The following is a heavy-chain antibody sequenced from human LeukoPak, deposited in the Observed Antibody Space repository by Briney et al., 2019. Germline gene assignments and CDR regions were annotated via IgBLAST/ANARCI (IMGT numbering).Heavy chain of an antibody. V-gene: IGHV4-59*08. D-gene: IGHD6-19*01. CDR2: IYYSGST. CDR3: ARLRLSQWLEFAY. Sequence: SETLSLTCTVSGGSISSYYWSWIRQPPGKGLEWIGYIYYSGSTNYNPSLKSRVTISVDTSKNQFSLKLSSVTAADTAVYYCARLRLSQWLEFAYWGQGTLVTVSS. J-gene: IGHJ4*02. CDR1: GGSISSYY.